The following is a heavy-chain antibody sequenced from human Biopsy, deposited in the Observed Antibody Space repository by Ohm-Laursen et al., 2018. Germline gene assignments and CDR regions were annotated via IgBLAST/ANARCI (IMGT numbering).Heavy chain of an antibody. J-gene: IGHJ6*02. CDR1: GYTFTSYG. Sequence: GASVKASCKASGYTFTSYGIDWVRQAPGQGLEWMGWISTYNGDTNYAQRFQGRVTMTTDTSTSTAYMKLSGLTSDDTAVYYCARDDYYYDLDVWGQGTTVTVSS. CDR3: ARDDYYYDLDV. CDR2: ISTYNGDT. V-gene: IGHV1-18*01.